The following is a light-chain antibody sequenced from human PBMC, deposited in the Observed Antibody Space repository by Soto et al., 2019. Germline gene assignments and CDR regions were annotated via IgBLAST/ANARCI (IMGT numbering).Light chain of an antibody. CDR3: KKHYEWVT. Sequence: IVMTQSPATLSMSPGETATLSCRASQSVSNKLVWYQQKPGQAPRLLIYDASTRATGIPARFSGSGSGTDFSLIISSLQFEDFAVYYCKKHYEWVTFGGGTKVEI. CDR2: DAS. V-gene: IGKV3-15*01. J-gene: IGKJ4*01. CDR1: QSVSNK.